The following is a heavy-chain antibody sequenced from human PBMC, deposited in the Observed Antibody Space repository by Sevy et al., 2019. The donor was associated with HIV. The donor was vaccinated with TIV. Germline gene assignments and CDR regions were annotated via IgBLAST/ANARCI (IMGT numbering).Heavy chain of an antibody. CDR2: INPDSGGT. D-gene: IGHD4-17*01. CDR1: GYTFTGYY. CDR3: AREYYGGNTYYYYGMDV. Sequence: ASVKVSCKASGYTFTGYYMHWVRQAPGQWLEWMGWINPDSGGTNSAQKFQGRVTMTRDTSISTVYMELSRLRSDDTAVYYCAREYYGGNTYYYYGMDVWGQGTTVTVSS. J-gene: IGHJ6*02. V-gene: IGHV1-2*02.